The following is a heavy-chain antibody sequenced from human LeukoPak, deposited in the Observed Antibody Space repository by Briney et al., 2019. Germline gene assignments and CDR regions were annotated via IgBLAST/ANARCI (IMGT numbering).Heavy chain of an antibody. Sequence: GGSLRLSCAASGFTFSSYSMNWVRQAPGKGLEWVSYISGGSGYIYYADSVKGRFTISRDNAKNSLYLQMNSLRAEDTAVYYCARAIAVAEGYWGQGTLVTISS. J-gene: IGHJ4*02. V-gene: IGHV3-21*01. CDR3: ARAIAVAEGY. CDR1: GFTFSSYS. D-gene: IGHD6-19*01. CDR2: ISGGSGYI.